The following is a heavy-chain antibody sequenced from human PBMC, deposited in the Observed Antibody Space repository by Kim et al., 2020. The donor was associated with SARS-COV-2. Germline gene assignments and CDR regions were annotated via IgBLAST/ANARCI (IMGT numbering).Heavy chain of an antibody. V-gene: IGHV4-39*01. J-gene: IGHJ3*02. D-gene: IGHD6-19*01. Sequence: SLKSRVTISVDTSKNQFSLKLSSVTAADTAVYYCARQADGSGWSADAFDIWGQGTMVTVSS. CDR3: ARQADGSGWSADAFDI.